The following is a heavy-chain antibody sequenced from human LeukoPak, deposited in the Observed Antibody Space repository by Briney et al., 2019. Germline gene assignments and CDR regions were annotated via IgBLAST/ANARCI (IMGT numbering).Heavy chain of an antibody. CDR3: ARDLPRYGFGRDGGY. CDR2: IKQDGSEK. V-gene: IGHV3-7*01. CDR1: GFTFSSYW. J-gene: IGHJ4*02. Sequence: PGGSLRLSCAASGFTFSSYWMSWVRQAPGKGLEWVANIKQDGSEKYYVDSVKGRFTISRDNAKNSLYLQMNSLRAEDTAVYYCARDLPRYGFGRDGGYWGQGTLVTVSS. D-gene: IGHD3-10*01.